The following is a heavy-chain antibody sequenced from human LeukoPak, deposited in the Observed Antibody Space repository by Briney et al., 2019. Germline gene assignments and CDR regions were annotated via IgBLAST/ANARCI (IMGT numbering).Heavy chain of an antibody. J-gene: IGHJ5*02. V-gene: IGHV1-18*04. CDR3: ARYSSSWYEGNWFDP. D-gene: IGHD6-13*01. CDR2: ISAYNGNT. CDR1: GYTFTSNY. Sequence: ASVKVSCKAFGYTFTSNYMHWVRQAPGQGLEWMGWISAYNGNTNYAQKLQGRVTMTTDTSTSTAYMELRSLRSDDTAVYYCARYSSSWYEGNWFDPWGQGTLVTVSS.